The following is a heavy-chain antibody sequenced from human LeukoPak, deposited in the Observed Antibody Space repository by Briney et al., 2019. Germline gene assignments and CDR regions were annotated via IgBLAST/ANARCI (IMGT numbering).Heavy chain of an antibody. CDR3: ARGIYYDFWSGLYFDY. CDR1: GGSISSHY. D-gene: IGHD3-3*01. Sequence: KTSETLSLTCTVSGGSISSHYWSWIRQPPGKGLEWIGYIYYSGSTNYNPSLKSRVTISVDTSKNQFSLKLSSVTAADTAVYYCARGIYYDFWSGLYFDYWGQGTLVTVSS. CDR2: IYYSGST. J-gene: IGHJ4*02. V-gene: IGHV4-59*11.